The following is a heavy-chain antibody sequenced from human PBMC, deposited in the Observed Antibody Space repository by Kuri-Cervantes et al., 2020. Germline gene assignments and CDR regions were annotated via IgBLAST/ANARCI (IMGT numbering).Heavy chain of an antibody. CDR3: AAGGFMYQGLDS. CDR1: GFTFSSYW. D-gene: IGHD3-16*01. V-gene: IGHV3-74*01. CDR2: IHSDGSTT. J-gene: IGHJ4*02. Sequence: GESLKISCAASGFTFSSYWMHWVRQAPGRGLVWVSRIHSDGSTTTYADSVKGRFTISRDNSKSTFYLQMNTLRPDDMAVYYCAAGGFMYQGLDSWGQGTLVTVSS.